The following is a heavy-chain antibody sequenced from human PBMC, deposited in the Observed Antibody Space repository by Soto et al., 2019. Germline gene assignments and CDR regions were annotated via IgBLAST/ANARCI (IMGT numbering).Heavy chain of an antibody. Sequence: QVQLQQWGAGLLKPSETLSLTCAVYGVSFSGYYWSWIRQPPGKGLEWIGDINHVGGTNYNPSLTSRLTISVDTSKNQFSLKVNSVTAADTAVYYCARGQKGYSSSCYVDWGQGTPVTVSS. CDR2: INHVGGT. V-gene: IGHV4-34*01. CDR3: ARGQKGYSSSCYVD. J-gene: IGHJ4*02. D-gene: IGHD6-13*01. CDR1: GVSFSGYY.